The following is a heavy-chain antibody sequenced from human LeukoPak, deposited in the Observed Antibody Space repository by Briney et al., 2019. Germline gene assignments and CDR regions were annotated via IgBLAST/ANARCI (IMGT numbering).Heavy chain of an antibody. CDR2: ISSSSSYI. J-gene: IGHJ4*02. Sequence: GGSLRLPCAASGFTFSSYSMNWVRQAPGKGLEWVSSISSSSSYIYYADSVKGRFTISRDNAKNSLYLQMNSLRAEDTAVYYCARDPREAVATKVDYWGQGTLVTVSS. D-gene: IGHD5-12*01. V-gene: IGHV3-21*01. CDR1: GFTFSSYS. CDR3: ARDPREAVATKVDY.